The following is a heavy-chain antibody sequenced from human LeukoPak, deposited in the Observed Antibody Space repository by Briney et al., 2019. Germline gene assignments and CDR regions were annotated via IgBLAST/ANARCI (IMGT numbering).Heavy chain of an antibody. J-gene: IGHJ4*02. Sequence: ASVKVSCKASGYTFTGSYMHWVRQAPGQGLEWMGWINPNSGGTNYAQKFQGRVTMTRDTSISTAYMELSRLRSDDTAVYYCATAITTQEYYFDYWGQGTLVTVSS. V-gene: IGHV1-2*02. CDR3: ATAITTQEYYFDY. CDR1: GYTFTGSY. D-gene: IGHD3-22*01. CDR2: INPNSGGT.